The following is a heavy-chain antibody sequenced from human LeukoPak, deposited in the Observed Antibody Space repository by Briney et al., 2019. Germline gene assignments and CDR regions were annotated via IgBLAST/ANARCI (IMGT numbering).Heavy chain of an antibody. Sequence: GASVKVSCKASGYTFTGYYMHWVRQAPGQGLEWMGWINPNSGGTNYAQKFQGRVTITADKSTSTAYMELSSLRSEDTAVYYCASRASGCTNGVCYTDKDNWFDPWGQGTLVTVSS. CDR3: ASRASGCTNGVCYTDKDNWFDP. V-gene: IGHV1-2*02. CDR1: GYTFTGYY. CDR2: INPNSGGT. D-gene: IGHD2-8*01. J-gene: IGHJ5*02.